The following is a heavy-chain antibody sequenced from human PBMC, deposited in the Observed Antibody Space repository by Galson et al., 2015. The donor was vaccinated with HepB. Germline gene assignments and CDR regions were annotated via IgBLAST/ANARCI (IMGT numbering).Heavy chain of an antibody. Sequence: SLRLSCAASGFTFSSYAMSWVRQAPGKGLEWVSSISASGGSAYYAGSVKGRFTISRDNSKNTLYVRMNSLRAADTAVYYCAKDGLGYCSTSSCPGYGMDVWGQGTTVTVSS. CDR3: AKDGLGYCSTSSCPGYGMDV. CDR1: GFTFSSYA. V-gene: IGHV3-23*01. D-gene: IGHD2-2*01. CDR2: ISASGGSA. J-gene: IGHJ6*02.